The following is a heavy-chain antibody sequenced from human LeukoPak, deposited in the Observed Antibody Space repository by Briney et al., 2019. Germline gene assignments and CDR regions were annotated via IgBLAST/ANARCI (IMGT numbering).Heavy chain of an antibody. CDR2: ISSSSSYI. D-gene: IGHD2-15*01. CDR3: ASRVVVVAATVHY. Sequence: GGSLRLSSAASGFTFSSYSMNWVRQAPGKGLEWVSSISSSSSYIYYADSVKGRFTISRDNAKNSLYLQMNSLRAEDTAVYYCASRVVVVAATVHYWGQGTLVTVSS. V-gene: IGHV3-21*01. J-gene: IGHJ4*02. CDR1: GFTFSSYS.